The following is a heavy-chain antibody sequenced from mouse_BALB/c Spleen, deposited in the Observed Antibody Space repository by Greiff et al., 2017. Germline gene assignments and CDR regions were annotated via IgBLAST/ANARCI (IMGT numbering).Heavy chain of an antibody. Sequence: EVHLVESGGGLVKPGGSLKLSCAASGFAFSSYDMSWVRQTPEKRLEWVAYISSGGGSTYYPDTVKGRFTISRDNAKNTLYLQMSSLKSEDTAMYYCARNYRYAMDYWGQGTSVTVSS. D-gene: IGHD2-14*01. CDR3: ARNYRYAMDY. CDR2: ISSGGGST. CDR1: GFAFSSYD. V-gene: IGHV5-12-1*01. J-gene: IGHJ4*01.